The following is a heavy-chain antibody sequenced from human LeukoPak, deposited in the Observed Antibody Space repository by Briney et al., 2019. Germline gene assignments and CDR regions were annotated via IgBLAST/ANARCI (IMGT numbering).Heavy chain of an antibody. V-gene: IGHV1-2*02. CDR1: GYTFTGYH. J-gene: IGHJ3*01. CDR3: AIEPTGSGHPGDV. CDR2: INLNTAGT. Sequence: GASVKVSCKASGYTFTGYHIHWVRQAPGQGLEWMSSINLNTAGTEYPQKFQGRVTVTWDTPVTTAYMELGALTYDDTATYYCAIEPTGSGHPGDVWGQGTMVTVSS. D-gene: IGHD6-19*01.